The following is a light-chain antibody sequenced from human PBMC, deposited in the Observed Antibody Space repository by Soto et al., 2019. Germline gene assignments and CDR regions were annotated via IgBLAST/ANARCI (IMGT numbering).Light chain of an antibody. Sequence: QTVVTQEPSLTVSRGGPVTVPCASSTGAVTSGYYPNWLQQKPGQAPSALIYSTSNKHSWTSARFSGSLLGGKAALTLSGVQPEDEAEYYCLLYYGGAQLRVFGTGTKLTVL. CDR3: LLYYGGAQLRV. CDR1: TGAVTSGYY. J-gene: IGLJ1*01. V-gene: IGLV7-43*01. CDR2: STS.